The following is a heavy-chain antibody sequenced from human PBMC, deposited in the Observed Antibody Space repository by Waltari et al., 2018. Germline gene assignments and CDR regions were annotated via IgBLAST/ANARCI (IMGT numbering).Heavy chain of an antibody. CDR1: GGSFSGYY. J-gene: IGHJ4*02. CDR2: INHSGST. D-gene: IGHD6-13*01. CDR3: ARRAGYSSSWEFDY. V-gene: IGHV4-34*01. Sequence: QVQLQQWGAGLLKPSETLSLTCAVYGGSFSGYYWSWIRQPPGKGLEWIGEINHSGSTNYNPSLKSRVTISVDTSKNQFSLKLSSVTAADTAVYYCARRAGYSSSWEFDYWGQGTLVTVSS.